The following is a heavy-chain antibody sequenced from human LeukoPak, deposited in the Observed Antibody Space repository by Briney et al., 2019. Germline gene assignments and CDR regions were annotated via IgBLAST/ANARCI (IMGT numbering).Heavy chain of an antibody. CDR1: GFTFSSYG. CDR3: APENPVAVTERVDY. D-gene: IGHD2-15*01. V-gene: IGHV3-30*02. Sequence: GGSLRLSCAASGFTFSSYGMHWVGQAPGKGLEWVAFIRYDGSNKYYADSVKGRFTISRDNSKNTLYLQMNSLRAEDTAVYYCAPENPVAVTERVDYWGQGTLVTVSS. J-gene: IGHJ4*02. CDR2: IRYDGSNK.